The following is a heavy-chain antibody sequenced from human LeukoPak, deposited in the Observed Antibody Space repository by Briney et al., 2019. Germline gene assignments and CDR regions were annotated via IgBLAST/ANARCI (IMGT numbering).Heavy chain of an antibody. Sequence: GESLKISCVASGFTFSGHGMHWVRQAPGKGLEWVAVIWANGITEHYADSVKGRFTISRDNSRSTLYLQMTSLTAEDTAIYYCARDASFYADDYWGQGTQVTVSS. D-gene: IGHD2/OR15-2a*01. CDR1: GFTFSGHG. J-gene: IGHJ4*02. CDR2: IWANGITE. V-gene: IGHV3-33*01. CDR3: ARDASFYADDY.